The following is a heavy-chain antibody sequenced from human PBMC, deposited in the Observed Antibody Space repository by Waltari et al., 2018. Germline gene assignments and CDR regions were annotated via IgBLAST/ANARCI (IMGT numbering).Heavy chain of an antibody. CDR1: GFPFSNFL. CDR2: IDSGGSDT. Sequence: EVQLVESGGVLVHPGGSLRLYCAASGFPFSNFLMHWVRQAPGKGLVWVSRIDSGGSDTSYAGSVKGRFTISRDNTKNTLYLQMNSLRGEDTGVYYCARDLYDTGSGDYPGRDFWGQGTLVTVAS. CDR3: ARDLYDTGSGDYPGRDF. J-gene: IGHJ4*02. D-gene: IGHD1-26*01. V-gene: IGHV3-74*01.